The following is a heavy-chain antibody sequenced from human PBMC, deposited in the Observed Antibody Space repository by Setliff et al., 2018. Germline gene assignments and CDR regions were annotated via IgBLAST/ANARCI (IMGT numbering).Heavy chain of an antibody. CDR1: GGSISSNY. V-gene: IGHV4-59*01. CDR2: IYYSGST. Sequence: PSETLSLTCTVSGGSISSNYWSWIRQPPGKGLEWIGYIYYSGSTNYNPSLKSRVTISVDTSKNQFSLKLSSVTAADTAVYYCARGGNDYKWGAFDIWGQGTMVTVSS. J-gene: IGHJ3*02. D-gene: IGHD4-4*01. CDR3: ARGGNDYKWGAFDI.